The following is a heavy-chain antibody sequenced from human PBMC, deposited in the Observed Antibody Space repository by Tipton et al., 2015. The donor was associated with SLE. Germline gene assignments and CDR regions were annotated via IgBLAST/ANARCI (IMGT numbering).Heavy chain of an antibody. CDR1: GGSVSSGSYY. J-gene: IGHJ5*02. D-gene: IGHD6-13*01. Sequence: TLSLTCTVSGGSVSSGSYYWGWIRQPPGKGLEWIGEINHSGSTNYNPSLKSRVTISVDTSKNQFSLKLSSVTAADTAVYYCARDGSSSLYNWFDPWGQGTLVTVSS. CDR2: INHSGST. V-gene: IGHV4-39*07. CDR3: ARDGSSSLYNWFDP.